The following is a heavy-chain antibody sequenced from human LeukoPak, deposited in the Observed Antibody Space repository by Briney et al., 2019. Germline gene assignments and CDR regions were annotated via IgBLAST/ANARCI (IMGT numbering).Heavy chain of an antibody. Sequence: GGSLRLSCAASGFTFSNYNMNWVRQAPGKGLEWVSYISTSSSTMFYADSGKGRFTISIENDKNSLYLQMNSLRDEDTAVYYCARTGGTYPYFHDWGQGTLVTVSS. V-gene: IGHV3-48*02. CDR1: GFTFSNYN. J-gene: IGHJ4*02. D-gene: IGHD1-26*01. CDR3: ARTGGTYPYFHD. CDR2: ISTSSSTM.